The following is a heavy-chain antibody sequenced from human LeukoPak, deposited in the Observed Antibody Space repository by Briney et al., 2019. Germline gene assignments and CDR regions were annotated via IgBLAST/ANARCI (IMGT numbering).Heavy chain of an antibody. Sequence: KVSCKASGGTFSSYAISWARQAPGQGLEWMGRIIPILGIANYAQKFQGRVTITADKSTSTAYMELSSLRSEDTAVYYCARGPLYDYGGNSAVYWGQGTLVTVSS. J-gene: IGHJ4*02. D-gene: IGHD4-23*01. CDR2: IIPILGIA. CDR3: ARGPLYDYGGNSAVY. V-gene: IGHV1-69*04. CDR1: GGTFSSYA.